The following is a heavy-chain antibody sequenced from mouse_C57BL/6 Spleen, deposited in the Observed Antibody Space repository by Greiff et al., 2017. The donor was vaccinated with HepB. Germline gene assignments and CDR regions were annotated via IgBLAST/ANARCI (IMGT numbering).Heavy chain of an antibody. Sequence: QVHVKQSGAELARPGASVKLSCKASGYTFTSYGISWVKQRTGQGLEWIGEIYPRSGNTYYNEKFKGKATLTADKSSSTAYMELRSLTSEDSAVYFCARSGLRPWYFDVWGTGTTVTVSS. D-gene: IGHD1-2*01. J-gene: IGHJ1*03. CDR3: ARSGLRPWYFDV. CDR2: IYPRSGNT. V-gene: IGHV1-81*01. CDR1: GYTFTSYG.